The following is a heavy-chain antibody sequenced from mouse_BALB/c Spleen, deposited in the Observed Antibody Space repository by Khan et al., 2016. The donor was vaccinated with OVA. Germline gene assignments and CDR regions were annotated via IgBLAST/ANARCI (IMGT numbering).Heavy chain of an antibody. CDR1: GYTFTSYY. D-gene: IGHD2-2*01. Sequence: VQLQESGAELVKPGASVRLSCKASGYTFTSYYLYWVKQRPGQGLEWIGDINPSSGGTNFNEKFKSKATLTVDKSSSTAYIQLNSLTSEDSAVYCCTRSGYGSFAYWGQGTLVTVSA. J-gene: IGHJ3*01. V-gene: IGHV1S81*02. CDR2: INPSSGGT. CDR3: TRSGYGSFAY.